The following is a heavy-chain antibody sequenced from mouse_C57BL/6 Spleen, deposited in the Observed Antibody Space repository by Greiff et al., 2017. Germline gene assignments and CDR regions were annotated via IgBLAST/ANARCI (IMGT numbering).Heavy chain of an antibody. CDR2: IYPGSGST. D-gene: IGHD2-4*01. CDR3: AGRGYDYDGV. J-gene: IGHJ3*01. CDR1: GYTFTSYW. Sequence: QVQLQQPGAELVKPGASVKMSCKASGYTFTSYWITWVKQRPGQGLEWIGGIYPGSGSTNYNEKFKSKATLTVDTSSSTAYMQLSSLTSEDSAVYYCAGRGYDYDGVWGQGTLVTVSA. V-gene: IGHV1-55*01.